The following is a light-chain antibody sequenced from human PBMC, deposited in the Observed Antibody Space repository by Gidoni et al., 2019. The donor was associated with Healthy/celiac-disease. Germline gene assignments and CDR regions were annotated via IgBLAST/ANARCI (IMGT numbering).Light chain of an antibody. Sequence: SYELTQPPSVSVSPGHTASITCSGDKLGDKYACWYQQKPGQSPVLVIYQDSTRPSGIPERFSGSNSGNTATLTISGTQAMDEADYYCQAWDSSTAVFGGGTKLTVL. CDR1: KLGDKY. J-gene: IGLJ2*01. CDR3: QAWDSSTAV. CDR2: QDS. V-gene: IGLV3-1*01.